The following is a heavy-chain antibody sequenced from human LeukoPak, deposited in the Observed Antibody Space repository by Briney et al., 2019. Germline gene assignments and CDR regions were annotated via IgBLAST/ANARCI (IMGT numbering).Heavy chain of an antibody. CDR1: GFTFSSYS. CDR3: ASLGYCTNGVCSAAGY. D-gene: IGHD2-8*01. J-gene: IGHJ4*02. Sequence: GGSLRLSCAASGFTFSSYSMNRVRQAPGKGLEWVSSISSSSSYIYYADSVKGRFTISRDNAKNSLYLQMNSLRAEDTAVYYCASLGYCTNGVCSAAGYWGQGTLVTVSS. CDR2: ISSSSSYI. V-gene: IGHV3-21*01.